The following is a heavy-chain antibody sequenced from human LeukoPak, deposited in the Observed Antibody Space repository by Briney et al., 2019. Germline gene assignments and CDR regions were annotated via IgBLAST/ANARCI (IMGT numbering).Heavy chain of an antibody. CDR1: GGSISSYY. CDR2: IYTSGST. V-gene: IGHV4-4*07. D-gene: IGHD2-2*02. Sequence: SEPLSLTCTVSGGSISSYYWSWIRQPAGKGLEWIGRIYTSGSTNYNPSLKSRVTISVDTSKNQFSLKLSSVTAADTAVYYCASYCSSTSCYTRFDYWGQGTLVTVSS. CDR3: ASYCSSTSCYTRFDY. J-gene: IGHJ4*02.